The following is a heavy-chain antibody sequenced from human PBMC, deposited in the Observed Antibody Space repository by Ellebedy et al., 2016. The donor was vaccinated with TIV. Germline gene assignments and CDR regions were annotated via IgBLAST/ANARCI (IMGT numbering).Heavy chain of an antibody. D-gene: IGHD1-1*01. J-gene: IGHJ4*02. V-gene: IGHV4-39*07. CDR2: IYYSGST. CDR3: ARLWTGVSTHLDY. CDR1: GGSISSSSYY. Sequence: MPSETLSLTCTVSGGSISSSSYYWGWIRQPPGKGLEWIGSIYYSGSTNYNPSLKSRVTMTVDPSKDQFSLKLHSMTAADTALYYCARLWTGVSTHLDYWGQGTLVTVSS.